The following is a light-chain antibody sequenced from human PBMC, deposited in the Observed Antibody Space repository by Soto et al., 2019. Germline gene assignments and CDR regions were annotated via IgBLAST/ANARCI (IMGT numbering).Light chain of an antibody. V-gene: IGKV3-15*01. Sequence: EIVMTQSPATLSVSPGERVTLSCRASQSVSSNLAWYQQKPGQAPRLLIYGASTRATGIPARFSGSGSGTEFTLTISSLQSEDFAVYYCQQYNNWPPTFXQGTKV. CDR1: QSVSSN. J-gene: IGKJ1*01. CDR3: QQYNNWPPT. CDR2: GAS.